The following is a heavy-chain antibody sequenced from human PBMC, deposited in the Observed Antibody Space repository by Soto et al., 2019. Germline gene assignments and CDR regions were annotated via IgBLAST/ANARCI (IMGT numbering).Heavy chain of an antibody. CDR1: GGSLSGYY. CDR2: INHSGSA. V-gene: IGHV4-34*01. D-gene: IGHD2-2*03. J-gene: IGHJ6*02. CDR3: ARLNGYCVSTNCHGYYGMDV. Sequence: SETLSLTCAVYGGSLSGYYWSWIRQSPGKGLEWIGQINHSGSANYNPSLLSRVTISVDTSKNEFSLRLSSVTAADTAVYYCARLNGYCVSTNCHGYYGMDVWGQGTTVTVSS.